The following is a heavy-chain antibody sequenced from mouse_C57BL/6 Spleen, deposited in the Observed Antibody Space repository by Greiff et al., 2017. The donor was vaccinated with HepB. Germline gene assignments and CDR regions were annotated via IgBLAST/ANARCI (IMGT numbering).Heavy chain of an antibody. CDR3: ERFYGNYVRYFDY. V-gene: IGHV1-80*01. D-gene: IGHD2-1*01. CDR2: IYPGDGGT. J-gene: IGHJ2*01. Sequence: VKLQQSGAELVKPGASVKISCKASGYAFSSYWMNWVKQRPGKGLEWIGQIYPGDGGTNYNGKFKGKATLTANKSSSTAYMQLSSLTAEDSAVCFCERFYGNYVRYFDYWGQGTTLTVSS. CDR1: GYAFSSYW.